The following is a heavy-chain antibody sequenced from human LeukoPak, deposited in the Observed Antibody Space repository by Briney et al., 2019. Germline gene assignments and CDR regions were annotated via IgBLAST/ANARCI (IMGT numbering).Heavy chain of an antibody. Sequence: PGGSLRLSCAASGFTFSSYSMNWVRQAPGKGLEWVSSISSSSSYIYYADSVKGRFTISRDNAKNSLYLQMNSLRAEDTAVYYCARDPWGLSSGWSGALFDYWGQGTLVTVSS. CDR3: ARDPWGLSSGWSGALFDY. CDR2: ISSSSSYI. CDR1: GFTFSSYS. D-gene: IGHD6-19*01. J-gene: IGHJ4*02. V-gene: IGHV3-21*01.